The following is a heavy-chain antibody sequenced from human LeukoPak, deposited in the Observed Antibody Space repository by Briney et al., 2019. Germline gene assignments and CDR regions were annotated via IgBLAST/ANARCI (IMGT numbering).Heavy chain of an antibody. CDR2: LSATGDIT. V-gene: IGHV3-23*01. CDR3: AKDSHPLSSSSWFFES. Sequence: GGSLRLSCAGSGFIFKNYVMTWVRQAPGKGLDWVSSLSATGDITYYADSVKGRFTVSRDNSNGTVFLQMNSLRAEDTVVYYCAKDSHPLSSSSWFFESWGQGTLVTVSS. J-gene: IGHJ4*02. D-gene: IGHD6-13*01. CDR1: GFIFKNYV.